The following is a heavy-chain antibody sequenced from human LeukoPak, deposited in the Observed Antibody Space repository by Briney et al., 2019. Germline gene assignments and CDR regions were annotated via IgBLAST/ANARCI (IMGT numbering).Heavy chain of an antibody. D-gene: IGHD3-22*01. CDR3: ARASRYYYDSSGYYYEDY. J-gene: IGHJ4*02. Sequence: GSLRLSCAASGFTFSDYYMSWIRQAPGKGLEWVSYISSSGSTIYYADSVRGRFTISRDNAKNSLYLQMNSLRAEDTAVYYCARASRYYYDSSGYYYEDYWGQGTLVTVSS. CDR1: GFTFSDYY. CDR2: ISSSGSTI. V-gene: IGHV3-11*01.